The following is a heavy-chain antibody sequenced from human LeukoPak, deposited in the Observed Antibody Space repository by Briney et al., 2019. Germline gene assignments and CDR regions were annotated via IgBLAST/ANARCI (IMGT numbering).Heavy chain of an antibody. CDR2: IGAYNGNT. J-gene: IGHJ4*02. D-gene: IGHD3-10*01. V-gene: IGHV1-18*01. CDR3: AREVDTMVRGVTYYFDY. CDR1: GYTFTSYG. Sequence: ASVKVSCKASGYTFTSYGISWVRQAPGQGLEWMGWIGAYNGNTNYAQKLQGRVTMTTDTSTSTAYMELRSLRSDDTAVYYCAREVDTMVRGVTYYFDYWGQGTLVTVSS.